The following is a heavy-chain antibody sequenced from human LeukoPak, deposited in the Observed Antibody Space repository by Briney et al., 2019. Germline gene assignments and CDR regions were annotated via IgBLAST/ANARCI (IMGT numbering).Heavy chain of an antibody. CDR3: ARRGWLQFTHMDV. V-gene: IGHV4-34*01. CDR1: GGSFSDYY. Sequence: SETLSLTCAVYGGSFSDYYWTWIRQPPGKGLEWIGEINHGGSTNYNPSLKSRVTISVDTSKNQFSLKLSSVTAADMAVYYCARRGWLQFTHMDVWGKGTTVTVSS. CDR2: INHGGST. D-gene: IGHD5-24*01. J-gene: IGHJ6*03.